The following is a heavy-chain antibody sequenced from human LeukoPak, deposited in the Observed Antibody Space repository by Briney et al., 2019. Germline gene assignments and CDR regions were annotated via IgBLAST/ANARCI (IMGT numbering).Heavy chain of an antibody. CDR2: ISYDGSNK. CDR1: GFTFSRYG. D-gene: IGHD3-22*01. CDR3: ARGPPDYYDSSGPDAFDI. V-gene: IGHV3-30*03. J-gene: IGHJ3*02. Sequence: PGRSLRLSCAASGFTFSRYGMHWVRQAPGKGLEWVAVISYDGSNKYYADSVKGRFTISRDNSKNTLYLQMNSLRAEDTAVYYCARGPPDYYDSSGPDAFDIWGQGTMVTVSS.